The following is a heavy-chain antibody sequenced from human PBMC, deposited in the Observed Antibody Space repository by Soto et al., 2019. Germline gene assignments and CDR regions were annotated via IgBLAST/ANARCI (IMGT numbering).Heavy chain of an antibody. D-gene: IGHD1-26*01. J-gene: IGHJ6*02. Sequence: PGGSLRLSCAASGFTFSSYGMHWVRQAPGKGLEWVAVISYDGSNKYYADSVKGRFTISRDNSKNTLYLQMNSLRAEDTAVYYCAKDVVVGATTGLGDYYYYYGMDVWARGTTVPVSS. CDR2: ISYDGSNK. CDR1: GFTFSSYG. CDR3: AKDVVVGATTGLGDYYYYYGMDV. V-gene: IGHV3-30*18.